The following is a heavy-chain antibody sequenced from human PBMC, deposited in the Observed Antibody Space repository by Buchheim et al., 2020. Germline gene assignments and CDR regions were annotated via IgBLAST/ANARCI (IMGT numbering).Heavy chain of an antibody. D-gene: IGHD2/OR15-2a*01. V-gene: IGHV3-30*18. CDR1: GFTFSSYG. J-gene: IGHJ6*02. CDR2: ISYDGSNK. CDR3: AKTSMAVYYYYYGMDV. Sequence: QAQLVESGGGVVQPGRSLRLSCAASGFTFSSYGMHWVRQAPGKGLEWVAVISYDGSNKYYADSVKGRFTISRDNSKNTLYLQMNSLRAEDTAVYYCAKTSMAVYYYYYGMDVWGQGTT.